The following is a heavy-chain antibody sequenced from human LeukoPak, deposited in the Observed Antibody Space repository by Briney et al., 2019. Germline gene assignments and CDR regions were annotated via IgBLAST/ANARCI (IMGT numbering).Heavy chain of an antibody. CDR2: FDPEDGET. V-gene: IGHV1-24*01. J-gene: IGHJ4*02. D-gene: IGHD6-13*01. CDR3: ARRVSRSSPFDY. Sequence: ASVKVSCKVSGYTLSELSMHWVRQAPGKGLEWMGGFDPEDGETIYAQKFQGRVTMTEDTSTDTAYMELSGLRSEDTAVYYCARRVSRSSPFDYWGQGTLVTVSS. CDR1: GYTLSELS.